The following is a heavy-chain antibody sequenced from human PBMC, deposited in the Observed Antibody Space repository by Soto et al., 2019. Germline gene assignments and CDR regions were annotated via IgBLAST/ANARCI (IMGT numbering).Heavy chain of an antibody. CDR2: IYPGDSDT. V-gene: IGHV5-51*01. J-gene: IGHJ6*02. CDR1: GYSFTSYW. D-gene: IGHD6-25*01. Sequence: GESLKISCKGSGYSFTSYWIGWVRHMPGKSLEWIVIIYPGDSDTRYSPSFQGEVTISADKSISTAYLQCSRLKASDTAMYYCARYSSAYYYGMDVWGQGTTVTVSS. CDR3: ARYSSAYYYGMDV.